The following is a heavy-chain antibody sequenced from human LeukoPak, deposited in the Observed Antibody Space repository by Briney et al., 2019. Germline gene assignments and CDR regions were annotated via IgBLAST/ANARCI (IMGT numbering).Heavy chain of an antibody. J-gene: IGHJ4*02. D-gene: IGHD6-19*01. Sequence: GGSLRLSCAASGFTFSSYEMNWVRQAPGKGLEWVSYISSSGSTIYYADSVKGRFTISRDNAKNSLYLQMNSLRAEETPLYYCARDIAAVAGVDYWGQGTLVTVSS. CDR2: ISSSGSTI. CDR1: GFTFSSYE. V-gene: IGHV3-48*03. CDR3: ARDIAAVAGVDY.